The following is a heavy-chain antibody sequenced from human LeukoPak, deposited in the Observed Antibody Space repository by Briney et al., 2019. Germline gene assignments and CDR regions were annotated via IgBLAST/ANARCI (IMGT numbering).Heavy chain of an antibody. V-gene: IGHV4-38-2*02. CDR1: GYSISSGYY. CDR2: IYHSGRT. CDR3: ARAIQLWYFFDY. J-gene: IGHJ4*02. Sequence: PSETLSLTCTVPGYSISSGYYWGWIRQPPGKGLEWIGSIYHSGRTFYNPSLKSRVTISVDTSKNQFSLKLSSVTAADTAVYYCARAIQLWYFFDYWGQGTLVTVSS. D-gene: IGHD5-18*01.